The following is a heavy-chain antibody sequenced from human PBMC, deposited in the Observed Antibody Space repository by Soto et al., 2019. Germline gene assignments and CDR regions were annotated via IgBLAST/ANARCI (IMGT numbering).Heavy chain of an antibody. CDR1: GFSLATSGVG. V-gene: IGHV2-5*01. Sequence: QVTLKQSGPPLVKPTQTLTLTCTFSGFSLATSGVGVGWIRQPPGKALEWLALIYWNDDKRYNPSLQSRLTLTNDNSKSQGVRTLANVALVDTDTYCCAPAHANSVATGKFGQWCQGTRVTVSS. CDR3: APAHANSVATGKFGQ. D-gene: IGHD3-16*01. CDR2: IYWNDDK. J-gene: IGHJ1*01.